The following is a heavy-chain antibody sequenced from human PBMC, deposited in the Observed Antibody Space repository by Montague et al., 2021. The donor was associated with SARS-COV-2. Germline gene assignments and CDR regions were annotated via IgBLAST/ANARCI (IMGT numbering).Heavy chain of an antibody. V-gene: IGHV4-59*13. CDR2: IYSSGST. CDR1: GGSISGYY. CDR3: ARDSLVASYYYYGVDV. J-gene: IGHJ6*02. D-gene: IGHD2-2*01. Sequence: SDTLSLTCTVSGGSISGYYWNWIRQPPGKGLEWIGYIYSSGSTNYNPSLKSRVTMSVDTSKNQLSLNLSSVTAADTAVYYCARDSLVASYYYYGVDVWGQGTTVTVAS.